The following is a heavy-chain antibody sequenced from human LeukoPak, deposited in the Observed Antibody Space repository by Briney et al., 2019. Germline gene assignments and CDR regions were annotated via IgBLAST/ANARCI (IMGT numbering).Heavy chain of an antibody. J-gene: IGHJ3*02. CDR2: IKQDGSEK. Sequence: GGSLRLSCAASGFTFSSYAMSWVRQAPGKGLEWVANIKQDGSEKYYVDSVKGRFTISRDNAKNSLYLQMNSLRAEDTAVYYCARDKTVLRFLEWLSGRRDAFDIWGQGTMVTVSS. V-gene: IGHV3-7*01. CDR3: ARDKTVLRFLEWLSGRRDAFDI. D-gene: IGHD3-3*01. CDR1: GFTFSSYA.